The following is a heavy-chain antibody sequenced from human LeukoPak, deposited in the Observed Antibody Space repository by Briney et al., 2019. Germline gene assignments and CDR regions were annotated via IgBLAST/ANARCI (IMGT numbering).Heavy chain of an antibody. CDR1: GFDFSNSW. D-gene: IGHD2-8*01. CDR2: ISSRSSAI. CDR3: AGRSCSDGVCPLDY. V-gene: IGHV3-21*01. J-gene: IGHJ4*02. Sequence: PGGSLRLSCVASGFDFSNSWMTWVRQAPGKGLEWVSSISSRSSAIYYADSVKGRFTISRDNAKNSLFLQMNSLRAEDTAVYFCAGRSCSDGVCPLDYWGQGVLVTVSS.